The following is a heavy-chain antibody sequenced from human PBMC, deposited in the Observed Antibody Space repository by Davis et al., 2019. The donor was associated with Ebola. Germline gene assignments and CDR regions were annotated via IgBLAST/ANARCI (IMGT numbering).Heavy chain of an antibody. Sequence: PSETLSLTCTVSGGSISSGDYYWSWILQPPGKGLEWIGYIYYSGSTYYNPSLKSRVTISVDTSKNQFSLKLRSVTAADTAVYYCAGAAALGNWFDPWGQGTLVTVSS. CDR2: IYYSGST. V-gene: IGHV4-30-4*01. CDR3: AGAAALGNWFDP. D-gene: IGHD6-13*01. J-gene: IGHJ5*02. CDR1: GGSISSGDYY.